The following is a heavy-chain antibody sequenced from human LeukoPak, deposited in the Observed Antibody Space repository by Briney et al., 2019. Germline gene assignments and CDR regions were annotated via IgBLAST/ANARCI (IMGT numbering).Heavy chain of an antibody. CDR1: GGSISSGGYY. Sequence: SETLSPTCTVSGGSISSGGYYWSWIRQPPGKGLEWIGYIYHSGSTYYNPSLKSRVTISVDRSKNQFSLKLSSVTAADTAVYYCARDQEGNDNYFDYWGQGTLVTVSS. J-gene: IGHJ4*02. D-gene: IGHD3-22*01. CDR3: ARDQEGNDNYFDY. V-gene: IGHV4-30-2*01. CDR2: IYHSGST.